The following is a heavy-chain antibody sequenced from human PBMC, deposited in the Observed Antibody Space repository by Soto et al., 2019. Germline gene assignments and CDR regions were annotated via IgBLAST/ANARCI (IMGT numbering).Heavy chain of an antibody. CDR3: ASGGSSLNFDS. Sequence: GGSLRLSCAASGFTVSNYHMNWVRRAPGKGLEWVSVIYTAGSADFADSVKGRFTISRDNAKNTLYLQMNSLRAEDTAVYYCASGGSSLNFDSWGQGTLVTVSS. CDR1: GFTVSNYH. CDR2: IYTAGSA. V-gene: IGHV3-66*01. D-gene: IGHD6-6*01. J-gene: IGHJ4*02.